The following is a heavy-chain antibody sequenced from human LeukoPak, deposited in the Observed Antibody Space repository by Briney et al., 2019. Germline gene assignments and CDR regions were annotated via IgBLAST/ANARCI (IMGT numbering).Heavy chain of an antibody. CDR2: ISSSSSYI. CDR3: ARPLRSRALETPSSSGRDV. D-gene: IGHD1-1*01. Sequence: GGSLRLSCAASGFTFSSYSMNWVRQAPGKGLEWVSSISSSSSYIYYADSVKGRFTISRDNAKNSLYLQMNSLRAEDTAVYYCARPLRSRALETPSSSGRDVGAKGTTVTVSS. V-gene: IGHV3-21*04. CDR1: GFTFSSYS. J-gene: IGHJ6*04.